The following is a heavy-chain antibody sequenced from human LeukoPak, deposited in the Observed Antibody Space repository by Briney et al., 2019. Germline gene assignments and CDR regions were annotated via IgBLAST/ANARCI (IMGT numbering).Heavy chain of an antibody. CDR2: IYFTGST. J-gene: IGHJ3*01. Sequence: SETLSLTCTVSGGSTTNSYRGWIRQPPGKGLEWLGYIYFTGSTNSNPSLKSRVTISLDTSKNQLSLRLTSVTAADTAVYYCARRRQVSYYSPYAFDLWGQGTMVTVSS. D-gene: IGHD2-15*01. V-gene: IGHV4-59*08. CDR3: ARRRQVSYYSPYAFDL. CDR1: GGSTTNSY.